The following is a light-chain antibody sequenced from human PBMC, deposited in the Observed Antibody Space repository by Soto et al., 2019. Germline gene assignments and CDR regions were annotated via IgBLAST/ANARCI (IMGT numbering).Light chain of an antibody. Sequence: EIVLTQSPGTLSLSPGERATLSCRASQSVSSSYLAWYQQKPGQAPRLLIYGASSRATGIPDRFSGSGSGTDCTLTISRLEPGDFAVYYCQQYGRSPWTFGQGTKVEIK. CDR2: GAS. CDR1: QSVSSSY. V-gene: IGKV3-20*01. CDR3: QQYGRSPWT. J-gene: IGKJ1*01.